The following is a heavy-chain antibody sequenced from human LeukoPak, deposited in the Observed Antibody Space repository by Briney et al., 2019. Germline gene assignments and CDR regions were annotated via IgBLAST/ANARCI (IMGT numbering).Heavy chain of an antibody. CDR3: ARRAGAYSHPYDY. CDR2: IYSDNT. J-gene: IGHJ4*02. Sequence: GGSLRLSCATSGFTFSNYEMNWVRQAPGKGLEWVSFIYSDNTHYSDSVKGRFTISRDNSKNTLYLQMNSLRAEDTAVYYCARRAGAYSHPYDYWGQGTLVTVSS. CDR1: GFTFSNYE. V-gene: IGHV3-53*01. D-gene: IGHD4/OR15-4a*01.